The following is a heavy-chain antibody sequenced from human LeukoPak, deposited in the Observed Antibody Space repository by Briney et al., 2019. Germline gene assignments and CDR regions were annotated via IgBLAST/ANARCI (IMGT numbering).Heavy chain of an antibody. CDR2: ISGSGGST. Sequence: SCKASGGTFSSYAMSWVRQAPGKGLEWVSAISGSGGSTYYADSVKGRFTISRDNSKNTLYLQMSSLRAEDTAVYYCAKGRDYYDSPLDYWGQGTLVTISS. CDR1: GGTFSSYA. CDR3: AKGRDYYDSPLDY. D-gene: IGHD3-22*01. J-gene: IGHJ4*02. V-gene: IGHV3-23*01.